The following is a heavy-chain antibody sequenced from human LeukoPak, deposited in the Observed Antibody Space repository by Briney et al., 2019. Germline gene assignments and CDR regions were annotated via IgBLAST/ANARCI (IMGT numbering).Heavy chain of an antibody. V-gene: IGHV3-21*04. CDR3: LRGDSRDY. J-gene: IGHJ4*02. CDR2: IGPSGTNK. CDR1: GFTFSSST. Sequence: GGSLRLSCAAYGFTFSSSTMNWVRQAPGKGLEWVASIGPSGTNKHYAGSLEGRFTISRDNARNSLFLEMNSLRVEDTAVYYCLRGDSRDYWGGGTLVTVSS. D-gene: IGHD2-21*01.